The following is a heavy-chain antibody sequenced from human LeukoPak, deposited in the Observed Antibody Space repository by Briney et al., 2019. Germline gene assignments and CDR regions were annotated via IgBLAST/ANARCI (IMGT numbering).Heavy chain of an antibody. Sequence: PSETLSLTCTVSGGSINNYYWSWVRQPAGKELEWIGRIYTRGSTNYNPSLKSRVTMSVDTSKNQFSLKLSSVTAADTAVYYCARGRYCSADICSGGDAFDIWGQGTMVSVSS. J-gene: IGHJ3*02. V-gene: IGHV4-4*07. CDR1: GGSINNYY. CDR2: IYTRGST. CDR3: ARGRYCSADICSGGDAFDI. D-gene: IGHD2-15*01.